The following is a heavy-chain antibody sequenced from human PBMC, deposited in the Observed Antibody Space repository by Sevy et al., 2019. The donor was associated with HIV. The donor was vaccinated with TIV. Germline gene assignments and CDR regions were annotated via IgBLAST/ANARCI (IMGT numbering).Heavy chain of an antibody. CDR2: ISSSGNTI. D-gene: IGHD4-17*01. Sequence: GGSLRLSCAASGFTFSSFEMNWVRQAPGKGLEWVSYISSSGNTISYSDSVKGRFTISRDNAKNSLYLQMNSLGVEDTAIYYCTRDLPPSATTVAHFDYWGQGTLVTVSS. CDR3: TRDLPPSATTVAHFDY. CDR1: GFTFSSFE. V-gene: IGHV3-48*03. J-gene: IGHJ4*02.